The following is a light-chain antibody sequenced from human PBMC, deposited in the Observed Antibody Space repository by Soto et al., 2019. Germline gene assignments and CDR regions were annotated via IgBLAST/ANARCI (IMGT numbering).Light chain of an antibody. CDR1: GAGYD. V-gene: IGLV1-40*01. Sequence: QSVLTQPPSASGSPGQTVTISCTGAGYDVHWYHQLPGTAPKVLIYDNNNRPSGVPDRFSGSKSGTSASLAITGLQAEDEADYYCQSYESSMSVGVFGGGTKLTVL. CDR2: DNN. CDR3: QSYESSMSVGV. J-gene: IGLJ3*02.